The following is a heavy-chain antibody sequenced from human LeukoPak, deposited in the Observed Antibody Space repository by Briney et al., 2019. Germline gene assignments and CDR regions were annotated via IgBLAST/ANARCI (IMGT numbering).Heavy chain of an antibody. CDR1: GFTFRSYS. CDR3: ASFMTTVTIPDY. Sequence: GGSLRLSCAASGFTFRSYSMNWVRQAPGKRLEWLSSITSSGSHMFYADSVKGRFTISRDNAKSSLYLQMNSLSAEDTAVYYCASFMTTVTIPDYWGQGTLVTVSS. CDR2: ITSSGSHM. V-gene: IGHV3-21*01. J-gene: IGHJ4*02. D-gene: IGHD4-17*01.